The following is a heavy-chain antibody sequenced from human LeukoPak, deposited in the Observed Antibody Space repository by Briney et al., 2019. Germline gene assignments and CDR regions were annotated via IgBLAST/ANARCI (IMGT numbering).Heavy chain of an antibody. CDR1: VFTFSDYS. CDR3: ARDRLTSGSYFFDY. D-gene: IGHD1-26*01. V-gene: IGHV3-48*01. J-gene: IGHJ4*02. CDR2: ISGRSSTI. Sequence: GGSLRLSCAASVFTFSDYSMNWVRQAPGKGLEWISYISGRSSTIYYADSVRGRFTISRDNAKNSMYLQMNSLRAEDTAVYYCARDRLTSGSYFFDYWGQGTLVTVSS.